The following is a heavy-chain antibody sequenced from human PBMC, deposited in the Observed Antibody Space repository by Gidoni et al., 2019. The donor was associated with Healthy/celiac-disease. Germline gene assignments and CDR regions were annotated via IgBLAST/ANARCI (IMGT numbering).Heavy chain of an antibody. J-gene: IGHJ6*02. Sequence: QVPLAQSGAEVKQPGASVKVSCKAPAYTFTSYGISWVRQVPGQGLEWMGWISAYNSNSYNAQKLQGRVTMTTDTSTNTAYMELRSLRSDDTAVYYCARERYMVRGNYGMDVWGQGTTVTVSS. D-gene: IGHD3-10*01. CDR2: ISAYNSNS. CDR3: ARERYMVRGNYGMDV. V-gene: IGHV1-18*01. CDR1: AYTFTSYG.